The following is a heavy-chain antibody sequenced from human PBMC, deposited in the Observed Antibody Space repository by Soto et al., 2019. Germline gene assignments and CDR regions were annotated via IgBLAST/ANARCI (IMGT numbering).Heavy chain of an antibody. D-gene: IGHD5-12*01. CDR2: IIPIFGTA. CDR3: ATHPMATITYYSGMDV. CDR1: GGTFSSYA. J-gene: IGHJ6*02. Sequence: QVQLVQSGAEVKKPGSSVKVSCKASGGTFSSYAISWVRQAPGQGLEWMGGIIPIFGTANYAQKFQGRVTITADESTSTAYMELSLLRSEDTAVYYCATHPMATITYYSGMDVWGQGTTVTVSS. V-gene: IGHV1-69*12.